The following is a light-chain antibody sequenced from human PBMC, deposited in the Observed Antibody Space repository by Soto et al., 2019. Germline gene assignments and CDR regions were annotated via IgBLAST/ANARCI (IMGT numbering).Light chain of an antibody. CDR1: PSVSGSN. Sequence: EIVLTQSPGTLSLSPGERATLSCRASPSVSGSNLAWYQQKHGQAPRLVIYGASSRATGIPDRFSGNMSGPELTINIHSLQSEDVEIYYGQPYNSWPLTFGGGTKVDIK. V-gene: IGKV3-20*01. CDR3: QPYNSWPLT. CDR2: GAS. J-gene: IGKJ4*01.